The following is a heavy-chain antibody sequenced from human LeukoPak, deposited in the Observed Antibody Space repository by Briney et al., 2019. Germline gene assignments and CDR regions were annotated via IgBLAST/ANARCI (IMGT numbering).Heavy chain of an antibody. CDR3: ARGAGSLNEVVAARLDY. J-gene: IGHJ4*02. Sequence: ASVKVSCKASGYTFTSYDINGVRQATGQGLEWMGWMDPNSGNTGYAQKFQGRVTMTRNTSISTAYMELSSLRSEDTAVYYCARGAGSLNEVVAARLDYWGQGTLVTVSS. V-gene: IGHV1-8*01. D-gene: IGHD6-6*01. CDR1: GYTFTSYD. CDR2: MDPNSGNT.